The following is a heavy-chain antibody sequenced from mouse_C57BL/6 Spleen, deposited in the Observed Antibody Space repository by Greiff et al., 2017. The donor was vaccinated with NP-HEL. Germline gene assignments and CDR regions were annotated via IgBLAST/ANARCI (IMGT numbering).Heavy chain of an antibody. V-gene: IGHV6-6*01. CDR1: GFTFSDAW. Sequence: EVMLVESGGGLVQPGGSMKLSCAASGFTFSDAWMDWVRQSPEKGLEWVAEIRNKANNHATYYAESVKGRFTISRDDSKSSVYLQMNSLRAEDTGIYYCTWDGSSPYAMDYWGQGTSVTVSS. CDR3: TWDGSSPYAMDY. D-gene: IGHD1-1*01. CDR2: IRNKANNHAT. J-gene: IGHJ4*01.